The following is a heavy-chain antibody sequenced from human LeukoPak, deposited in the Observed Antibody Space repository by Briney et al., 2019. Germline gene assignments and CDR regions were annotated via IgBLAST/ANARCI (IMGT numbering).Heavy chain of an antibody. CDR1: GFTFSSYA. Sequence: GGSLRLSCAASGFTFSSYAMSWVRQAPGKGLEWVSYISSSGSTTYYADSVKGRFTISRDNSKNTLYLQMNSLRAEDTAVYYCAKSGYNRFDYWGQGTLVTVSS. D-gene: IGHD5-24*01. J-gene: IGHJ4*02. V-gene: IGHV3-23*01. CDR3: AKSGYNRFDY. CDR2: ISSSGSTT.